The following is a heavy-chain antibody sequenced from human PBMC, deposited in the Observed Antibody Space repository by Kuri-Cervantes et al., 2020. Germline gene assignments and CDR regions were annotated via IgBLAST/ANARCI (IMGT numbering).Heavy chain of an antibody. V-gene: IGHV4-38-2*02. CDR3: ATLDTAVGGSYYNYYGMDV. J-gene: IGHJ6*02. Sequence: SETLSLTCTVSGGSISSYYWGWIRQPPGKGLEWIGSIYQSGSTYYNPSLKSRVSISVDTSKNQFALKLTSVTAADTAIYYCATLDTAVGGSYYNYYGMDVWGQGTTVTVSS. CDR2: IYQSGST. CDR1: GGSISSYY. D-gene: IGHD5-18*01.